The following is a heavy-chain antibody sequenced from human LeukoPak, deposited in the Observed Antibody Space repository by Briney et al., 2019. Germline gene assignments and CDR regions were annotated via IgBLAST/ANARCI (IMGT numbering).Heavy chain of an antibody. CDR2: IYYSGST. CDR1: GGSISSSSYY. Sequence: SETLSLTCTVSGGSISSSSYYWGWIRQPPGKGLEWIRSIYYSGSTHYNPPLRSRVTISVDTSKNQFSLNLTSVTAADTAVYYCARHFSGAAAPLPFDYWGQGTLVTVSS. CDR3: ARHFSGAAAPLPFDY. D-gene: IGHD6-13*01. J-gene: IGHJ4*02. V-gene: IGHV4-39*01.